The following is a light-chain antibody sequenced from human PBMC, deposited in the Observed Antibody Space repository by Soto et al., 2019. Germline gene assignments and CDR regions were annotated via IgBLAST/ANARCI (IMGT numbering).Light chain of an antibody. CDR1: SSDVGSYNL. Sequence: QSALTQPASVSGSPGQSITISCTGTSSDVGSYNLVSWYQQHPTKAPKLMIYEVSKRPSGVSNRFSGSKSDNTASLTISGLQAEDEADYYCCSYAGSSTPAVFGGGTQLTVL. V-gene: IGLV2-23*02. CDR2: EVS. CDR3: CSYAGSSTPAV. J-gene: IGLJ7*01.